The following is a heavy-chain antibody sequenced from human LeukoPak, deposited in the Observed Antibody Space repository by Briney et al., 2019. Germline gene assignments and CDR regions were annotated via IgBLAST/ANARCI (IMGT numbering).Heavy chain of an antibody. Sequence: GGSLRLXCAASGLTVSDSYMNWVRQAPGKGLEWVSVIYSAGSPYYTDSVKGRFTISRDKSKNTLYLQMNSLRAEDTAVYYCARGRSGSPGLFDSWGQGTLVTVSS. J-gene: IGHJ4*02. CDR1: GLTVSDSY. V-gene: IGHV3-53*01. CDR2: IYSAGSP. D-gene: IGHD1-1*01. CDR3: ARGRSGSPGLFDS.